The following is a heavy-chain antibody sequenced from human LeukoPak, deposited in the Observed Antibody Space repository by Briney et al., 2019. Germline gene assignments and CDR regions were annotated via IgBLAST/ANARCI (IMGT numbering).Heavy chain of an antibody. D-gene: IGHD4-17*01. Sequence: GGSLRLSCAASGFTFSSYSMNWVRQAPGKGLEWVSYISSSSSTIYYADSVKGRFTISRDNAKNSLYLQMNSLRAEDTAVYYCARDKDLRTNAFDIWGQGTMVTVSS. CDR3: ARDKDLRTNAFDI. V-gene: IGHV3-48*04. CDR2: ISSSSSTI. J-gene: IGHJ3*02. CDR1: GFTFSSYS.